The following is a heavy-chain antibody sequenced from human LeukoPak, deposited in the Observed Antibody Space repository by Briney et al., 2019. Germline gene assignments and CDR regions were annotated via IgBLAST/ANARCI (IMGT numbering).Heavy chain of an antibody. J-gene: IGHJ5*02. D-gene: IGHD3-22*01. V-gene: IGHV3-66*01. Sequence: PGGSLRLSCAASGFTVSSNYMSWVRQAPGKGLEWVSVIYSGGSTYYADSVKGRFTISRDNSKNTLYLQMNSLRAEDTAVYYCAREGYYYDSSGYYYNWFDPWGQGTLVTVSS. CDR3: AREGYYYDSSGYYYNWFDP. CDR2: IYSGGST. CDR1: GFTVSSNY.